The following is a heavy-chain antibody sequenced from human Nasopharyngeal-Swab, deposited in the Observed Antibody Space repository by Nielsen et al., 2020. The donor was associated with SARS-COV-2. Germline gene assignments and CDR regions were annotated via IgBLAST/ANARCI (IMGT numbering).Heavy chain of an antibody. CDR2: INPSGGST. Sequence: ASVKVSCKVSGYTLTELSMHWVRQAPGQGLEWMGVINPSGGSTSDAQKFQGRVTVTRDTSTSTVYMELSSLRSEDTAVYYCATENGGVGGSSTSLLPYYYYYGMDVWGQGTTVTVSS. CDR3: ATENGGVGGSSTSLLPYYYYYGMDV. V-gene: IGHV1-46*01. J-gene: IGHJ6*02. CDR1: GYTLTELS. D-gene: IGHD2-2*01.